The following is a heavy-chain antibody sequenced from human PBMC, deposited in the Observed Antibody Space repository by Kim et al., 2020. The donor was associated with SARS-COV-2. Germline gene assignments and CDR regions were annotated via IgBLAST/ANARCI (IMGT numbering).Heavy chain of an antibody. Sequence: GGSLRLSCAGSGFSVRNHYMTWVRQPPGKGLNWVSVIYVGDATLYADSVKGRFTISRDNSKNTLYLQMNSLRPEDTAVYYCAKDDYLGFWHWGQGTLVTVSS. V-gene: IGHV3-53*05. CDR2: IYVGDAT. CDR3: AKDDYLGFWH. J-gene: IGHJ4*02. CDR1: GFSVRNHY. D-gene: IGHD7-27*01.